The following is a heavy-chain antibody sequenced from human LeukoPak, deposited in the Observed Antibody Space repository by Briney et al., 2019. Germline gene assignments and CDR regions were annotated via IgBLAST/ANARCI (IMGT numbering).Heavy chain of an antibody. CDR3: ARASPTVGAVDY. Sequence: SETLSLTCTVSGYSISSGYYWGWIRQPPGKGLEWIGSIYHSGSTYYNPSLKSRVTISVDTSKNQFSLKLSSVTAADTAVYYCARASPTVGAVDYWGQGTLVTVSS. J-gene: IGHJ4*02. V-gene: IGHV4-38-2*02. D-gene: IGHD1-26*01. CDR2: IYHSGST. CDR1: GYSISSGYY.